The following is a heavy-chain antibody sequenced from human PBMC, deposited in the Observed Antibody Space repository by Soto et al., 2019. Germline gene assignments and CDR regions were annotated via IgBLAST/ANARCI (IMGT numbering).Heavy chain of an antibody. V-gene: IGHV2-5*02. D-gene: IGHD5-12*01. CDR3: AHSQRGPRDF. CDR1: GFSLSTTGVA. J-gene: IGHJ4*02. CDR2: IYWDDDK. Sequence: QITLKESGPTLVRPTQTLTLTCTFSGFSLSTTGVAVAWIRQPPGEALEWLALIYWDDDKPYNSSLKSSLTITKDTSRDQVVLAMTNMDPMDTATYFCAHSQRGPRDFWGPGILVTVSS.